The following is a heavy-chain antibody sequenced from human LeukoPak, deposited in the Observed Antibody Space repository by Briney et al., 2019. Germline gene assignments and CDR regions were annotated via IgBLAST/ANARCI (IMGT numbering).Heavy chain of an antibody. J-gene: IGHJ4*02. D-gene: IGHD3-22*01. V-gene: IGHV4-39*07. CDR1: GGSISSSSYY. CDR3: ARVNYYDSSGSEAYEDY. Sequence: PSETLSLTCGASGGSISSSSYYWGWIRQPPGKGLEWVGTIYYSGSTYYNPSLKSRVTISVDTSKNQFSLKLSSVTAADTAVYYCARVNYYDSSGSEAYEDYWGQGTLVAVSS. CDR2: IYYSGST.